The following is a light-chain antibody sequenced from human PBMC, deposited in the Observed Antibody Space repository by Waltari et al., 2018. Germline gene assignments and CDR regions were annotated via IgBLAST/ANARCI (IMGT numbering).Light chain of an antibody. CDR2: AAS. J-gene: IGKJ4*01. CDR1: QDIRTY. V-gene: IGKV1-9*01. CDR3: QQLISYPLT. Sequence: QLTQSPSSLSASVGDRVIITCRASQDIRTYLGWYQQKPGKAPKLLIYAASTSQSGVPSRFSGSGSGTDFSLTITSLQPEDFASYYCQQLISYPLTFGGGTKVEIK.